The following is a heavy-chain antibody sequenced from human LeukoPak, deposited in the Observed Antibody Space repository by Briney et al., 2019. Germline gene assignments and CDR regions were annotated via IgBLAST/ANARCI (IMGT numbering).Heavy chain of an antibody. J-gene: IGHJ6*02. CDR3: ARHGSIRYYYYGMDV. CDR1: GGSISSYY. CDR2: IFYSGST. V-gene: IGHV4-59*01. D-gene: IGHD1-1*01. Sequence: SETLSLTCTVSGGSISSYYWTWIRQPPGKGLEWIGYIFYSGSTNYNPSLKSRVTISVDTSKNQFSLKLSSVTAADTAVYYCARHGSIRYYYYGMDVWGQGTTVTVSS.